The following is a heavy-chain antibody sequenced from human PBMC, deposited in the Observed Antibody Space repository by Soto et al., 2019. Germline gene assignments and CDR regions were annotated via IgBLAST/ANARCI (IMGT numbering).Heavy chain of an antibody. CDR1: GLTFRTHA. CDR3: VGGSRGENRGEGSFDY. J-gene: IGHJ4*02. V-gene: IGHV3-23*01. CDR2: ISATGEYI. Sequence: EVQLLESGGGLVQPGGSLRLSCAASGLTFRTHAMTWVRQAPGKGLEWVSSISATGEYIYYADSVKGRFTISRDNSKNTQSLQMSSQRAEDTNLYYCVGGSRGENRGEGSFDYWGQGTLVTVSS. D-gene: IGHD3-16*01.